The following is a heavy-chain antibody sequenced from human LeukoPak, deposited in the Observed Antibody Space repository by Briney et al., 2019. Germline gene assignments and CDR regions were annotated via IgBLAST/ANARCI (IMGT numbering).Heavy chain of an antibody. V-gene: IGHV4-39*01. Sequence: SETLSLTCTVSGGSISSSSYYWGWIRQPPGKGLEWIGSIYYSGSTYYNPSLKSRVTISVDTSKNQFSLKLSSVTATDTAVYYCARASVEMATTYYFDYWGQGTLVTVSS. D-gene: IGHD5-24*01. J-gene: IGHJ4*02. CDR1: GGSISSSSYY. CDR3: ARASVEMATTYYFDY. CDR2: IYYSGST.